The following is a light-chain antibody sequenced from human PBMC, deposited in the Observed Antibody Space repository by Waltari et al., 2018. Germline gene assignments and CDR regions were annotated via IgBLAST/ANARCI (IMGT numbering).Light chain of an antibody. CDR2: EDS. Sequence: QSVLTQPPSVSAAPGQRVTISCSGGSSNIGNNYVSWYRQFPGTAPKLLIYEDSEGPAGIPCRVSGSKSGTSATLDITGLQAGDEADYYCGTWDSSLSGAVFGGGTHLTVL. CDR1: SSNIGNNY. CDR3: GTWDSSLSGAV. J-gene: IGLJ7*01. V-gene: IGLV1-51*02.